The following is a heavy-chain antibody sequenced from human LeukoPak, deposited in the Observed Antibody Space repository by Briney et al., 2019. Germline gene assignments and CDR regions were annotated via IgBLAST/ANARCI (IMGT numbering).Heavy chain of an antibody. CDR1: GFTFSSYG. CDR3: AKASGYCSSTSCYLFNCYYMDV. CDR2: IRYVGSNK. Sequence: GGSLRLSCAASGFTFSSYGMHWVRQAQGKGMEWVAFIRYVGSNKYYADSVKGRFTISRDNSKNTLYLQMNSLRAEDTAVYYCAKASGYCSSTSCYLFNCYYMDVWGKGTTVTVSS. D-gene: IGHD2-2*01. J-gene: IGHJ6*03. V-gene: IGHV3-30*02.